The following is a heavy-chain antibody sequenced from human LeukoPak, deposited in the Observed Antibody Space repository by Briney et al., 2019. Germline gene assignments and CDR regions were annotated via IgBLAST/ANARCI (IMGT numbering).Heavy chain of an antibody. Sequence: SETLSLTCIVSGGSISSYYWSWIRQPPGKGLEWIGYIYYSGSTNYNPSLKSRVTISVDTSKNQFSLKLSSVTAADTAVYYCARTRRITMVRGVYFDYWGQEPLVTVSS. CDR1: GGSISSYY. V-gene: IGHV4-59*01. D-gene: IGHD3-10*01. CDR3: ARTRRITMVRGVYFDY. J-gene: IGHJ4*02. CDR2: IYYSGST.